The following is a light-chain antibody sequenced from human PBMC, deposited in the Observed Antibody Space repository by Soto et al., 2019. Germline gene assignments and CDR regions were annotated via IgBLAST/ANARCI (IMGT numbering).Light chain of an antibody. CDR3: SSYTSSSTLYV. J-gene: IGLJ1*01. CDR1: RSDVGTYNY. Sequence: QSVLTQPPSASGSPGQSVTISCTGTRSDVGTYNYVSWYQQHPGKAPKLIIYEVSKRPSGVPDRFSGSKSGNTASLTVSGLQAEDEADYYCSSYTSSSTLYVFGTGTKVTV. CDR2: EVS. V-gene: IGLV2-8*01.